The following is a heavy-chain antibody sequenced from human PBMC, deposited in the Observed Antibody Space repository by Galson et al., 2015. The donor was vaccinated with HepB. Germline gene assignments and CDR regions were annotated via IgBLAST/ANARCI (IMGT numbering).Heavy chain of an antibody. D-gene: IGHD6-13*01. J-gene: IGHJ6*02. Sequence: SLRLSCAASGFTFSSYAMHWVRQAPGKGLEWVAVISYDGSNKYYADSVKGRFTISRDNSKNTLYLQMNSLRAEDTAVYYCARDAAAAPPLYYYYGMDVWGQGTTVTVSS. CDR2: ISYDGSNK. CDR1: GFTFSSYA. V-gene: IGHV3-30*04. CDR3: ARDAAAAPPLYYYYGMDV.